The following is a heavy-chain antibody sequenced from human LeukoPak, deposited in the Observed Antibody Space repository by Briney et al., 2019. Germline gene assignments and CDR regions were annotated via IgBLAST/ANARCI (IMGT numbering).Heavy chain of an antibody. CDR3: ARWGSSSWYYYMDV. CDR1: GYTFTGYY. D-gene: IGHD6-13*01. Sequence: ASVKVSCKASGYTFTGYYMHWVRQAPGQGLEWMGWMNPNSGNTGYAQKFQGRVTMTRNTSISTAYMELSSLRSEDTAVYYCARWGSSSWYYYMDVWGKGTTVTVSS. V-gene: IGHV1-8*02. J-gene: IGHJ6*03. CDR2: MNPNSGNT.